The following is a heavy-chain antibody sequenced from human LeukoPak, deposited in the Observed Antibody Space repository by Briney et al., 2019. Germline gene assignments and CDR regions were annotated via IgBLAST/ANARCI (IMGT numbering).Heavy chain of an antibody. Sequence: SETLSLTCTVSGGSISSSSYYWSWIRQPAGKGLEWTGRIYTSGSTNYNPSLKSRVTISVDTSKNQFSLKLTSVTAADTAVYYCARTTEGGYTYGYFYYYYMDVWGKGTTVTISS. D-gene: IGHD5-18*01. CDR2: IYTSGST. CDR1: GGSISSSSYY. CDR3: ARTTEGGYTYGYFYYYYMDV. J-gene: IGHJ6*03. V-gene: IGHV4-61*02.